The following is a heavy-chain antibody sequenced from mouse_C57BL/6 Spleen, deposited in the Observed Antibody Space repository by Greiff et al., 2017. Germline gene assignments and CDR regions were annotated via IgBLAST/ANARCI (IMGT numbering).Heavy chain of an antibody. CDR3: ARTAYYGSSSSCDY. V-gene: IGHV1-75*01. J-gene: IGHJ2*01. Sequence: VHLVESGPELVKPGASVKISCKASGYTFTDYYITWVKPRPGKGLEWIGWIFPGGGSTSYNEKIKGKSTLTLDKSSSIAYVLLSSLASEDSTVYFCARTAYYGSSSSCDYWGQGTTLTVSS. CDR1: GYTFTDYY. D-gene: IGHD1-1*01. CDR2: IFPGGGST.